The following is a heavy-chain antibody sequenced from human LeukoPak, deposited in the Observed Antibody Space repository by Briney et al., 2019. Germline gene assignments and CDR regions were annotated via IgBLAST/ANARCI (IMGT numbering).Heavy chain of an antibody. CDR2: ISGDGINT. CDR1: GFTFDSFA. D-gene: IGHD1-1*01. Sequence: PGESLRLSCATSGFTFDSFAMHWVRQVPGKGLEWISFISGDGINTYYADSVKGRFTISRDNSKYSLYLQMDTLKTEDSALYYCAKGDWNDVLCDSWGQGTLVTVSS. CDR3: AKGDWNDVLCDS. V-gene: IGHV3-43*02. J-gene: IGHJ4*02.